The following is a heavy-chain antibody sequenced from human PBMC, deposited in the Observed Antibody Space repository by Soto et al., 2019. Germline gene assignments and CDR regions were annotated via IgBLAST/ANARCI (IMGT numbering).Heavy chain of an antibody. CDR1: GFTFSSYA. CDR3: AKASRGSCSGTICYVFDY. D-gene: IGHD2-15*01. V-gene: IGHV3-23*01. J-gene: IGHJ4*02. Sequence: GGSLRLSCAASGFTFSSYAMNWVRQAPGKGLEWVASVTDRGTNTYHADSVRGRFAISRDNSKNTLYLQMNTLRAEDTAVYYCAKASRGSCSGTICYVFDYWGQGTLVTVSS. CDR2: VTDRGTNT.